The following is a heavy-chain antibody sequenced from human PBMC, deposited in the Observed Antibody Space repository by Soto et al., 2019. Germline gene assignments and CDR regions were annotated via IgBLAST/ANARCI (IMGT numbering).Heavy chain of an antibody. J-gene: IGHJ4*02. V-gene: IGHV4-4*02. CDR1: DGSISDNW. D-gene: IGHD6-19*01. CDR2: IYHSGTT. Sequence: PSEPLSLPWGVADGSISDNWWSWISQTPGKGLEWIGEIYHSGTTYYNASLKSRVTILVDKSASQISLTLNSVTAADTAVYYCARHVSVARTRGFDYWGQGALVTVSS. CDR3: ARHVSVARTRGFDY.